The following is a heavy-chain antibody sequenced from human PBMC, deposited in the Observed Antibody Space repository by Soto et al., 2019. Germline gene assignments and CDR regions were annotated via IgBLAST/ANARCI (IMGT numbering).Heavy chain of an antibody. CDR3: ARRVYSSSWYGKYYYYGMDV. V-gene: IGHV4-4*02. Sequence: SSETLSLTCAVSGGSISSSNWWSWVRQPPGKGLEWIGEIYHSGSTNYNPSLKSRVTISVDKSKNQFSLKLSSVTAADTAVYYCARRVYSSSWYGKYYYYGMDVWGQGTTVTVSS. D-gene: IGHD6-13*01. J-gene: IGHJ6*02. CDR1: GGSISSSNW. CDR2: IYHSGST.